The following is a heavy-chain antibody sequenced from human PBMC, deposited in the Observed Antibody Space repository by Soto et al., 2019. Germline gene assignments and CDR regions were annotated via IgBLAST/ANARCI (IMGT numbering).Heavy chain of an antibody. D-gene: IGHD3-22*01. CDR3: ARDRHYENHTFYYLKYYFDY. CDR1: GGTFINCI. J-gene: IGHJ4*02. Sequence: QVQLVQSGAEVKKPGSSVKISCKASGGTFINCIFSWVRQAPGQGLEWMGGIIPMFGKANYAQTFQGRVTITADESTSAAYLELSSLRSDDTAVYFCARDRHYENHTFYYLKYYFDYWGQGTLVTVSS. CDR2: IIPMFGKA. V-gene: IGHV1-69*01.